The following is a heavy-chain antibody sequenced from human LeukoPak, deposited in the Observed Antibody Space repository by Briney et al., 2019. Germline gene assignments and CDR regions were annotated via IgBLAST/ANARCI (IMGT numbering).Heavy chain of an antibody. CDR3: ASQFYVWGSYHDAFDI. J-gene: IGHJ3*02. V-gene: IGHV3-48*03. Sequence: QPGGSLRLSCAASGFTFSSYEMNWVRQAPGKGLEWVSYISSSGSTIYYADSVKGRFAISRDNAKNSLYLQMNSLRAEDTAVYYCASQFYVWGSYHDAFDIWGQGTMVTVSS. D-gene: IGHD3-16*02. CDR1: GFTFSSYE. CDR2: ISSSGSTI.